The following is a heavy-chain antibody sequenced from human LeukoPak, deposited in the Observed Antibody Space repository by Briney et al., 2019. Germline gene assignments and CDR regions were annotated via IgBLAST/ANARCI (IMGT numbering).Heavy chain of an antibody. Sequence: GGSLRLSCAASGFTVSSKFMSWVRQAPGKGLEWVSVIYSGGDTFYGDSVKGRFTISRDKSKNTLDLQMSSLRVEDTAVYYCARGGFTMDRGGYAFDMWGHGTMVTVSS. CDR1: GFTVSSKF. CDR2: IYSGGDT. V-gene: IGHV3-53*01. CDR3: ARGGFTMDRGGYAFDM. D-gene: IGHD3-10*01. J-gene: IGHJ3*02.